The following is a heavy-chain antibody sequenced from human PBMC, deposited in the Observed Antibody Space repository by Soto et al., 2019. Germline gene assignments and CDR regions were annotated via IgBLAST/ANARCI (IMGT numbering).Heavy chain of an antibody. Sequence: PGGSLRLSCAASGFTFSIFAMSWVRQAPGKGLEWVSAIRGSGGSTYYADSVKGRFTISRDNSKTTLFLQMNSLRADEPAVDYCARGSFWGQXPLVTVSP. CDR1: GFTFSIFA. CDR2: IRGSGGST. V-gene: IGHV3-23*01. J-gene: IGHJ4*02. CDR3: ARGSF.